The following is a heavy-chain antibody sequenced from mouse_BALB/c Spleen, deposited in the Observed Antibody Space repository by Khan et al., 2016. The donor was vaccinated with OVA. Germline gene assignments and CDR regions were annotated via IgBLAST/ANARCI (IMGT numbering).Heavy chain of an antibody. Sequence: VQLQQSGPELVRPRVSVKISCKGSGYTFTDYGMHWVRQSPAKSLEWIGVITTYSGDTTYNQKFKGKATMTVDKSSSTAYMELARLTSEDSAIYYCARLTLRLDYWGQGTSVTVSS. CDR3: ARLTLRLDY. D-gene: IGHD1-1*01. V-gene: IGHV1S137*01. CDR1: GYTFTDYG. J-gene: IGHJ4*01. CDR2: ITTYSGDT.